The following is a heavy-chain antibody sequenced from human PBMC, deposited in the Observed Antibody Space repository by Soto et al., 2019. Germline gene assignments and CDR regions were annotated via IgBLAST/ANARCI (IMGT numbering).Heavy chain of an antibody. V-gene: IGHV3-23*01. CDR3: AKDIVPYSSSSSLFDY. D-gene: IGHD6-6*01. J-gene: IGHJ4*02. CDR1: GFTFSSYA. CDR2: ISGSGGST. Sequence: GGSLRLSCAASGFTFSSYAMSWVRQAPGKGLEWVSAISGSGGSTYYADSVKCRFTISRDNSKNTLYLQMNSLRAEDTAVYYCAKDIVPYSSSSSLFDYWGQGTLVTVSS.